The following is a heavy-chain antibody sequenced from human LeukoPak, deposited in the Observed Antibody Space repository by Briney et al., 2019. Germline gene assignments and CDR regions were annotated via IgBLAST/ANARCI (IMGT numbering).Heavy chain of an antibody. Sequence: SETLSLTCTVSGGSISSYYWSWIRPPPGKGLEWIGYIYYSGSTNYNPSLKSRVTISVDTSKNQFSLKLSSVTAADTAVYYCARREGSAWYYDILTGYYRSGYFDYWGQGTLVTVSS. J-gene: IGHJ4*02. D-gene: IGHD3-9*01. V-gene: IGHV4-59*01. CDR3: ARREGSAWYYDILTGYYRSGYFDY. CDR2: IYYSGST. CDR1: GGSISSYY.